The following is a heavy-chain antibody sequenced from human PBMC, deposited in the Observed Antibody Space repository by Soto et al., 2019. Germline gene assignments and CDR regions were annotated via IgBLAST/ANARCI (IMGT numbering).Heavy chain of an antibody. CDR3: AREPCSGGSCYSLDY. V-gene: IGHV1-18*01. J-gene: IGHJ4*02. Sequence: QVQLVQSGAEVKKPGASVKVSCKASGYTFTSYGISWVRQAPGQGLEWMGWISAYNGNTNYAQKLQGRVTMTTDTSTSTAYMELRSRRSDDTAVYYCAREPCSGGSCYSLDYWGQGTLVTVSS. D-gene: IGHD2-15*01. CDR2: ISAYNGNT. CDR1: GYTFTSYG.